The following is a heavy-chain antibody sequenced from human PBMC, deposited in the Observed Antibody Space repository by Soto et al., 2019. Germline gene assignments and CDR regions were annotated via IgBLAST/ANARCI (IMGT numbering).Heavy chain of an antibody. D-gene: IGHD4-4*01. J-gene: IGHJ6*02. CDR3: ARALALRPAYSNSVYYYSGIDV. V-gene: IGHV3-48*02. CDR1: GFTFSSYS. Sequence: GGSLRLSCAASGFTFSSYSMNWVRQAPGKGLEWVSYISSSSSTIYYADSVKGRFTISRDNAKNSLYLQMNSLRDEDTAVYCCARALALRPAYSNSVYYYSGIDVWGQGTTVTVSS. CDR2: ISSSSSTI.